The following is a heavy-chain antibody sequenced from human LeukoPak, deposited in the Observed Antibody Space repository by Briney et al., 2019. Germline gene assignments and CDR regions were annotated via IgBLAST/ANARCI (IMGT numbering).Heavy chain of an antibody. CDR3: ARDRKLTFGGNHYFDY. J-gene: IGHJ4*02. Sequence: GGSLRLSCAASGFTLRSYTMNWVRQAPGKGLEWVAVIWYDGSNKYYADSVKGRFTISRDNSKNTLYLQMNSLRAEDTAVYYCARDRKLTFGGNHYFDYWGQGTLVTVSS. D-gene: IGHD3-16*01. V-gene: IGHV3-33*08. CDR1: GFTLRSYT. CDR2: IWYDGSNK.